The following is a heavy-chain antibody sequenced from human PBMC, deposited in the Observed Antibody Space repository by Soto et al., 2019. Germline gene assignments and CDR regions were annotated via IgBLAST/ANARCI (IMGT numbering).Heavy chain of an antibody. V-gene: IGHV3-11*01. D-gene: IGHD3-16*01. Sequence: GGSLRLSCAASGFTCSDYYMSWIRQAPGKGLEWVSYISSSGSTIYYADSVKGRFTISRDNAKNSLYLQMNSLRAEDTAVYYCARSWGLYYYYYMDVWGKGTTVTVSS. CDR1: GFTCSDYY. CDR2: ISSSGSTI. CDR3: ARSWGLYYYYYMDV. J-gene: IGHJ6*03.